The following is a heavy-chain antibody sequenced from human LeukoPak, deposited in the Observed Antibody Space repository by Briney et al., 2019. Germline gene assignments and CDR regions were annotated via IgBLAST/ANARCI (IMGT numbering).Heavy chain of an antibody. CDR1: GGSITSSNNY. D-gene: IGHD3-10*01. CDR3: ARNRYYYGSGNYGVPNWFDP. J-gene: IGHJ5*02. V-gene: IGHV4-39*01. Sequence: SETLSLTCTVSGGSITSSNNYWGWIRQTPGKGLEWIGTIYYSGSTYYNPSLKSRVTISVDTSKNQFSLKLSSVTVADTAVYYCARNRYYYGSGNYGVPNWFDPWGQGTLVTVSS. CDR2: IYYSGST.